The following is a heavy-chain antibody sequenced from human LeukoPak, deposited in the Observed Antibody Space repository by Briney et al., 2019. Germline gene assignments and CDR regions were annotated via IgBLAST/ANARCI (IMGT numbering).Heavy chain of an antibody. CDR2: ISGSGGST. J-gene: IGHJ4*02. V-gene: IGHV3-23*01. D-gene: IGHD3-9*01. Sequence: GGSLRLSCAASGFTFSSYAMSWVRQAPGKGLEWVSAISGSGGSTYYADSVKGRFTISRDNSKNTLYLQMNSLRDEDTAVYYCSSKILTGYYMGYFDYWAQGTLVTVSS. CDR3: SSKILTGYYMGYFDY. CDR1: GFTFSSYA.